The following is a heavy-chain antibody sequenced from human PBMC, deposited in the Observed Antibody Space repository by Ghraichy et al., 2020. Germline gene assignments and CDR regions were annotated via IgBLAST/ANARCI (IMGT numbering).Heavy chain of an antibody. CDR1: GFTFSSYA. D-gene: IGHD3-3*01. J-gene: IGHJ4*02. CDR2: ISGSGGST. Sequence: GGSLRLSCAASGFTFSSYAMSWVRQAPGKGLEWVSAISGSGGSTYYADSVKGRFTISRDNSKNTLYLQMNSLRAEDTAVYYCAITRYYDFWSGYLGPFDYWGQGTLVTVSS. V-gene: IGHV3-23*01. CDR3: AITRYYDFWSGYLGPFDY.